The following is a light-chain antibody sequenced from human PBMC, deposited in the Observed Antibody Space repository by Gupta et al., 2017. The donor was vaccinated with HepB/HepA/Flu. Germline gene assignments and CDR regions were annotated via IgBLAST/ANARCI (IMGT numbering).Light chain of an antibody. Sequence: QSVLTKPPSASAHPGQRVTISCSGRTSNIGHNYVYWYQQLPGTAPKVLIYRHDQRPSGVSDRFSGSKSGASASLTISGLRSEDEADYYGASWDDGLSGGVFGGGTKLTVL. V-gene: IGLV1-47*01. CDR3: ASWDDGLSGGV. J-gene: IGLJ3*02. CDR2: RHD. CDR1: TSNIGHNY.